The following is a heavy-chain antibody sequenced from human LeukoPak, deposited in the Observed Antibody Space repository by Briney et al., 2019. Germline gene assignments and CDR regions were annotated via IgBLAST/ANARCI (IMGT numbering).Heavy chain of an antibody. CDR3: TTDRATT. CDR2: IKRKTDGGTT. CDR1: GFTFSNAW. J-gene: IGHJ5*02. V-gene: IGHV3-15*01. D-gene: IGHD5-12*01. Sequence: GGSLRLSCAASGFTFSNAWMSWVRQAPGKGLEWVGRIKRKTDGGTTDYAAPVKGRFTISRDDSKNTLYLHMNSLKTEDTAVYYCTTDRATTWGQGTLVTVSS.